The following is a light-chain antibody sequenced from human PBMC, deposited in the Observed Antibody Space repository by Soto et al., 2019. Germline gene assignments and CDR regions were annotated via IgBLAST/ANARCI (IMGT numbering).Light chain of an antibody. Sequence: EIVMTQSPTTLSASPCERASISSRASQSVSSYLAWYQQKPGQATRLLTYDECKRATGIPARFSGSGSGTDFTLTLSSLDPEDFADYYCQIRWTFGQGTKVDTK. CDR3: QIRWT. J-gene: IGKJ1*01. CDR2: DEC. CDR1: QSVSSY. V-gene: IGKV3-11*01.